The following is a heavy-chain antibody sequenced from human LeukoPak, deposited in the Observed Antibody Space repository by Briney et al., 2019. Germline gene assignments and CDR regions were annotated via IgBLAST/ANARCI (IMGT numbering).Heavy chain of an antibody. CDR2: IYYSGTT. CDR1: GGSISSSGYF. CDR3: ARLLRQQLVDF. D-gene: IGHD6-13*01. V-gene: IGHV4-39*01. J-gene: IGHJ4*02. Sequence: SETLSLTCTVSGGSISSSGYFWGWLRQPPGKGLEWIGTIYYSGTTYYNPSLKSRVTMSVDTSKNQFSLKLSSVPAADTAVYYCARLLRQQLVDFWGQGTLVTVSS.